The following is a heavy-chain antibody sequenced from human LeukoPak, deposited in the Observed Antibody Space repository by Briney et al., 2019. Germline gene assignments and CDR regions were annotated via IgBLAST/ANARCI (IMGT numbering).Heavy chain of an antibody. CDR1: GYTFTGYY. V-gene: IGHV1-2*02. D-gene: IGHD6-13*01. Sequence: PVASLKVSCKASGYTFTGYYMHWVRQAPGQGLEWIGWINPYSGGTNYALKFQGRVTMTRDTSISTAYMELSRLRSDDTAVYYCAREHREGSSSWPPTTDYWGQGTLVTVSS. CDR2: INPYSGGT. CDR3: AREHREGSSSWPPTTDY. J-gene: IGHJ4*02.